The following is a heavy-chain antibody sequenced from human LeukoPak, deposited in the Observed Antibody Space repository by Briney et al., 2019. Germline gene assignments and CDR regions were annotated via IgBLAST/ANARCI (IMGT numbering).Heavy chain of an antibody. Sequence: GGSLRLSCAASGFTVSSNYISWVRQVPGKGLEWVSVIYNSGRTYYADSVKGRFTISRDNSKNTVYLQMNSLRAEDTAVYYCARESNSGYYLSYWGQGTLVTVSS. CDR1: GFTVSSNY. V-gene: IGHV3-66*01. CDR3: ARESNSGYYLSY. CDR2: IYNSGRT. J-gene: IGHJ4*02. D-gene: IGHD3-22*01.